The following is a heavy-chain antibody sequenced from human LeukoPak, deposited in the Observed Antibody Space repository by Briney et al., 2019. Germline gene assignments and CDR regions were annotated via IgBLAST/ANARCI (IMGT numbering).Heavy chain of an antibody. CDR2: IYYSEYT. V-gene: IGHV4-31*03. Sequence: SETLSLTCNVSGGSISSGGYYWNWIRQHPGKGLEWIGHIYYSEYTYYNPSLRSRVTISVDTSKNQFSLKLNSVSVADTAVYYCAREVVSMVEVGYFDSWGQGTLVTVSS. D-gene: IGHD2-15*01. CDR3: AREVVSMVEVGYFDS. CDR1: GGSISSGGYY. J-gene: IGHJ4*02.